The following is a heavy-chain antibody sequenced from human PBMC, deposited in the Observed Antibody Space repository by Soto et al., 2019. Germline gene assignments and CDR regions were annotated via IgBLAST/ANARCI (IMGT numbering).Heavy chain of an antibody. CDR2: INPNSGDT. D-gene: IGHD3-9*01. V-gene: IGHV1-2*02. Sequence: QVHLVQSGAEVKKPGASVKVSCKASGYIFTGYHIHWVRQAPGRSLEWMGWINPNSGDTEYAQNFQGSVTMTRDTSFNLVYVEMSGLMSDDTAVDYCARDARGTRGFDEMDIWGQGTTVTVSS. J-gene: IGHJ6*02. CDR1: GYIFTGYH. CDR3: ARDARGTRGFDEMDI.